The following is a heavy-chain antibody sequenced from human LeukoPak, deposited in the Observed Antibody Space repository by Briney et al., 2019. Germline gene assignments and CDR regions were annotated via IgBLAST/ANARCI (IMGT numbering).Heavy chain of an antibody. CDR1: GFTFSSYS. V-gene: IGHV3-21*01. CDR2: ISSSSSYI. Sequence: GGSLRLSXAASGFTFSSYSMNWVRQAPGKGLEWVSSISSSSSYIYYADSVKGRFTISRDNAKNSLYLQMNSLRAEDTAVYYCAREFGDYEAIDYWGQETLVTVSS. CDR3: AREFGDYEAIDY. D-gene: IGHD4-17*01. J-gene: IGHJ4*02.